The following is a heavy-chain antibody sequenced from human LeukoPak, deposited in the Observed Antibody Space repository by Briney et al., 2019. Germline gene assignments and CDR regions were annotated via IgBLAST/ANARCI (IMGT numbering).Heavy chain of an antibody. D-gene: IGHD6-6*01. V-gene: IGHV3-74*01. J-gene: IGHJ5*02. CDR3: ARERIAAHNWFDP. CDR2: INSDGSST. Sequence: PGGSLRLSCAASGFTFSSYWMHCVRQAPGKGLVWVSRINSDGSSTSYADSVKGRFTISRDNAKNTLYLQMNSLRAEDTAVYYCARERIAAHNWFDPWGQGTLVTVSS. CDR1: GFTFSSYW.